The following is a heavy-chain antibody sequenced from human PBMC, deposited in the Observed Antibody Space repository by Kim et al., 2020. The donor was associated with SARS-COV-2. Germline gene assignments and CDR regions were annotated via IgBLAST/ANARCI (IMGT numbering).Heavy chain of an antibody. Sequence: GGSLRLSCAASGFTFSSHWMHWVRQAPGKGLVWVSRINSDGTTTSYGDSVKGRFTISRDNAKNTLYLQMNSLTAEDTAVYYCARRQFTSGWYYVDYWGQGTLVTVSS. J-gene: IGHJ4*02. D-gene: IGHD6-19*01. V-gene: IGHV3-74*01. CDR1: GFTFSSHW. CDR3: ARRQFTSGWYYVDY. CDR2: INSDGTTT.